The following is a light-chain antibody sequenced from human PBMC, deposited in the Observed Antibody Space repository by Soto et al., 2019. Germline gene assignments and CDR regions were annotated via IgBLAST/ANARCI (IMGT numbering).Light chain of an antibody. CDR1: QSVSSSC. Sequence: EIVLTQSPATLSLSAGERATLSCGASQSVSSSCLAWYQQKPGLAPRLLIYDASSRATGIPDRFSGSGSGTDFTLTISRLEPEDFAVHYCQQYSSSPSTFGQGTKLEIK. V-gene: IGKV3D-20*01. J-gene: IGKJ2*01. CDR3: QQYSSSPST. CDR2: DAS.